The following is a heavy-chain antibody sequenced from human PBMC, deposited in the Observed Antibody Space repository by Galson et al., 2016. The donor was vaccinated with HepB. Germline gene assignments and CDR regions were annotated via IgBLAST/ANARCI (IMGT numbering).Heavy chain of an antibody. J-gene: IGHJ4*02. CDR1: GDSVSSNIAT. Sequence: CAISGDSVSSNIATWNWIRQSPSRGLEWLGRTYYRSKWYNDYAVSVKSRITISPDTSKNQFSLQLNSVTPEDTAVYYCARGHKIGWLDTGLDYWGQGTLVTVSS. V-gene: IGHV6-1*01. D-gene: IGHD6-19*01. CDR2: TYYRSKWYN. CDR3: ARGHKIGWLDTGLDY.